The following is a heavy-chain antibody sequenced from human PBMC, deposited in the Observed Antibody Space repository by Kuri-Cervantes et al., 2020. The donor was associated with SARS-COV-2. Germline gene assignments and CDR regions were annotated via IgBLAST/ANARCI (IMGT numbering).Heavy chain of an antibody. D-gene: IGHD3-22*01. J-gene: IGHJ4*02. CDR3: ARDADDRSGYDYFDY. CDR1: GFTFSIYG. Sequence: GESLKISCAAPGFTFSIYGMHLVRQAPGKGLEWVALISYEASKKNYADSVKGRFTTSRDNSKNTVYLQMNSLRDEDTAVYYCARDADDRSGYDYFDYWGQGTLVTVSS. CDR2: ISYEASKK. V-gene: IGHV3-30*03.